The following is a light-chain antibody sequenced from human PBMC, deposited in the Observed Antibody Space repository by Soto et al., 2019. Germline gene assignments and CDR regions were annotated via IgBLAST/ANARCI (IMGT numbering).Light chain of an antibody. CDR2: ETY. V-gene: IGLV1-47*01. J-gene: IGLJ2*01. CDR3: AAWDATLSEIL. CDR1: SSNIGSNY. Sequence: QSVLTQPPSVSGTPGQRVTISCSGSSSNIGSNYVYWYQQLPGAAPKLLIYETYRRPSGVPDRFSGAKPGASASLAISGLRSDDEANYYCAAWDATLSEILFGVGTKVTVL.